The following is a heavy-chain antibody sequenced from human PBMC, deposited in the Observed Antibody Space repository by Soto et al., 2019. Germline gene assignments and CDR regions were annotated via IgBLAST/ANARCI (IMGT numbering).Heavy chain of an antibody. V-gene: IGHV4-39*01. CDR1: GGSISSSSYY. Sequence: SETLSLTCTVSGGSISSSSYYWGWIRQPPGKGLEWIGSIYYSGSTYYNPSLKSRVTISVDTSKNQFSLKLSSVTAADTAVYYCASIDYQLRSFDYWGQGTLVTVSS. CDR3: ASIDYQLRSFDY. J-gene: IGHJ4*02. D-gene: IGHD2-2*01. CDR2: IYYSGST.